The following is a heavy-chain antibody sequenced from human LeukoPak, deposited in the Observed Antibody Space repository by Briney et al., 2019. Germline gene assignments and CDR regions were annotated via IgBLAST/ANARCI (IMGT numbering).Heavy chain of an antibody. J-gene: IGHJ4*02. D-gene: IGHD3-22*01. CDR2: IIPIFGTA. CDR1: GYTFTTYY. Sequence: SVKVSCKASGYTFTTYYMHWVRQAPGQGLEWMGGIIPIFGTANYAQKFQGRVTITADESTSTAYMELSSLRSEDTAVYYCARDRRYDSSGYTRFDYWGQGTLVTVSS. V-gene: IGHV1-69*13. CDR3: ARDRRYDSSGYTRFDY.